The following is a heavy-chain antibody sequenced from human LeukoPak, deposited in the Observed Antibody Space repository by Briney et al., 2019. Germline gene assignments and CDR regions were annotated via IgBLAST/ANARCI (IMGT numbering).Heavy chain of an antibody. Sequence: GASVKVSCKASGYTFTSYGITWVRQASGQGLEWMGWISAYNGNTNHAQKFQDRVSMTTDTSTSTAYMELRSVRSDDTAVYYCAREGDYSSGWDRADYWGQGTLVTVSS. V-gene: IGHV1-18*01. CDR1: GYTFTSYG. CDR2: ISAYNGNT. D-gene: IGHD6-19*01. J-gene: IGHJ4*02. CDR3: AREGDYSSGWDRADY.